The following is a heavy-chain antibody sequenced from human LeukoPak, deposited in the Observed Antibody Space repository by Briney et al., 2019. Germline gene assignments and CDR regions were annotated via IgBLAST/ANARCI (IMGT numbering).Heavy chain of an antibody. CDR3: ARDEAAARSFDY. Sequence: KPSETLSLTCTVSGGSISSYYWSWIRQPPGKGLEWIGYIYYSGSTNHNPSLKSRVTISVDTSKNQFSLKLSSVTAADTAVYYCARDEAAARSFDYWGQGTLVTVSS. CDR1: GGSISSYY. V-gene: IGHV4-59*01. D-gene: IGHD6-13*01. J-gene: IGHJ4*02. CDR2: IYYSGST.